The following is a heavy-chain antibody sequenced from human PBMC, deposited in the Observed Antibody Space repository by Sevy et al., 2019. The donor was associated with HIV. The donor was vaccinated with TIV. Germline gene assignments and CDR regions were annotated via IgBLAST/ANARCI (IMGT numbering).Heavy chain of an antibody. V-gene: IGHV1-69*13. D-gene: IGHD2-15*01. CDR3: AREGTSGVHCSGGSCYSEGYYFDY. J-gene: IGHJ4*02. CDR1: GGTFSSYA. Sequence: ASVKVSCKASGGTFSSYAISWVRQAPGQGLEWMGGIIPIFGTANYAQKFQGRVTITADESTSTAYMELSSSRSEDTAVYYCAREGTSGVHCSGGSCYSEGYYFDYWGQGTLVTVSS. CDR2: IIPIFGTA.